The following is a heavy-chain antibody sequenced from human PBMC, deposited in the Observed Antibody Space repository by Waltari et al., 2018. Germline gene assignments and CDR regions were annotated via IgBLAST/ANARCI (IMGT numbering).Heavy chain of an antibody. D-gene: IGHD3-3*01. J-gene: IGHJ4*02. CDR2: IYYSGST. Sequence: QLQLQESGPGLVKPSETLSLTCTVSGGSISSSSYYWGWIRQPPGKGLEWIGSIYYSGSTYYNPSLKSRVTISVDTSKNQFALKRSSVTAADTAVYYCARGTRAIFGVAVLDYWGQGTLVTVSS. CDR3: ARGTRAIFGVAVLDY. CDR1: GGSISSSSYY. V-gene: IGHV4-39*07.